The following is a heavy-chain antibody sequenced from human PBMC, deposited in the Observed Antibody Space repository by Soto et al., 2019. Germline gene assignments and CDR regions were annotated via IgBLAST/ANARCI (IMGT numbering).Heavy chain of an antibody. V-gene: IGHV3-74*01. CDR3: ARDPRNLGLDP. J-gene: IGHJ5*02. D-gene: IGHD4-4*01. CDR1: GFTFSGYW. CDR2: IDGDGTST. Sequence: AGSLRLSCAASGFTFSGYWMYWVRQSPGKGLVWVSRIDGDGTSTGYADSVKGRFTISRDNAKNTLYLQMNSLRAEDTAVYYCARDPRNLGLDPWGLGTLVTVSS.